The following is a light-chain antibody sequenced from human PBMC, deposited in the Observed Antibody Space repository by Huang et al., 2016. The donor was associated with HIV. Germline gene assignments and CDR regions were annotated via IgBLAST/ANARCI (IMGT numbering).Light chain of an antibody. J-gene: IGKJ1*01. CDR1: QSIRNN. CDR3: QQYDNWPPWT. CDR2: GAS. V-gene: IGKV3D-15*01. Sequence: EIVMTQSPATLSVSPGERATPSCRASQSIRNNLAWYQQKPGQAPRFVIYGASTRATGVPARCSGSGSGTDFTLTISSLQSEDVAVYYCQQYDNWPPWTFGQGTKVEIK.